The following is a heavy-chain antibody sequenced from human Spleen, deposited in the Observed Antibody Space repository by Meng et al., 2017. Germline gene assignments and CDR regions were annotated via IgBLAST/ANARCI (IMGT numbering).Heavy chain of an antibody. D-gene: IGHD4-11*01. CDR1: GGCFSDYY. V-gene: IGHV4-34*01. CDR2: INHSGST. J-gene: IGHJ4*02. CDR3: ARGPTTMAHDFDY. Sequence: QVQLQQGGAGLLKPSETLSITCVVSGGCFSDYYWSWIRQPPGKGLEWIGEINHSGSTNYNPSLESRATISVDTSQNNLSLKLSSVTAADSAVYYCARGPTTMAHDFDYWGQGTLVTVSS.